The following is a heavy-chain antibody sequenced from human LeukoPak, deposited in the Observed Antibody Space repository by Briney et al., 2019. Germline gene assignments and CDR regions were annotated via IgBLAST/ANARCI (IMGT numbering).Heavy chain of an antibody. CDR1: GFTFSSNS. V-gene: IGHV3-23*01. Sequence: PGMSLRLSCAASGFTFSSNSMSWVRQAPGKGLEWVSTINDSGDRTYYADSVKGRFTISRDNSENMLYLQMSSLRAEDTAIYYCAKDGSGFHGYFEYWGQGTLATVSS. D-gene: IGHD3-22*01. CDR2: INDSGDRT. CDR3: AKDGSGFHGYFEY. J-gene: IGHJ4*02.